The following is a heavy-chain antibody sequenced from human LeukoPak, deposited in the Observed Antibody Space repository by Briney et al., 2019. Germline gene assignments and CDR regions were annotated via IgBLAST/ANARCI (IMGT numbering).Heavy chain of an antibody. CDR1: GFTFSSFW. CDR2: INQGSNEK. D-gene: IGHD3-9*01. CDR3: ARGALRYSDY. V-gene: IGHV3-7*02. J-gene: IGHJ4*02. Sequence: GGSLRLSCSASGFTFSSFWMTWVRQAPGKGLEWVANINQGSNEKYYMDSVKGRFTISRDNAKNSLYLQMNSLGDEDTAVYYCARGALRYSDYWGQGTLVTVSS.